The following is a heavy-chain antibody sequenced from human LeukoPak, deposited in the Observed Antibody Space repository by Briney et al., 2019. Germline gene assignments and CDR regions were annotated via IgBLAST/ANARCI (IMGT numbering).Heavy chain of an antibody. D-gene: IGHD6-6*01. J-gene: IGHJ4*02. Sequence: AGGSLRLSCAASGFTFSSYSMNWVRQAPGKGLEWVSGFSGSGDNTHYADSVKGRFTISRDSSKNTLYLQMDTLRAEDTAIYYCVKGVTSSSYSALHYWGQGTLVTVSS. V-gene: IGHV3-23*01. CDR2: FSGSGDNT. CDR1: GFTFSSYS. CDR3: VKGVTSSSYSALHY.